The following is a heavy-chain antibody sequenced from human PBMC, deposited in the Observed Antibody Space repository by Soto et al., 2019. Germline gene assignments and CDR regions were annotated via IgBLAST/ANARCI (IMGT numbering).Heavy chain of an antibody. J-gene: IGHJ6*02. Sequence: TLSLTCAVYGGSISSGGYSWSWIRQPPGKGLEWIGYIYHSGSTYYNPSLKSRVTISVDRSKNQFSLKLSSVTAADTAVYYCAREWEAYGMDVWGQGTTVTVSS. D-gene: IGHD1-26*01. CDR3: AREWEAYGMDV. CDR1: GGSISSGGYS. CDR2: IYHSGST. V-gene: IGHV4-30-2*01.